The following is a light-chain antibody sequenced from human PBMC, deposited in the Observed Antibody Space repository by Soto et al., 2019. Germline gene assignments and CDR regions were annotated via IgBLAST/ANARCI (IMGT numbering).Light chain of an antibody. Sequence: EIGLTQSPGTLSLSPGERATLSCRASQSVSSYLAWYQQKPGQAPRLLIYDASNRATGIPARFSGSGSGTDFTLTISSLEPEDFAVYYCQQRSNWPPWTFGQGTKVAIK. CDR1: QSVSSY. CDR2: DAS. V-gene: IGKV3-11*01. J-gene: IGKJ1*01. CDR3: QQRSNWPPWT.